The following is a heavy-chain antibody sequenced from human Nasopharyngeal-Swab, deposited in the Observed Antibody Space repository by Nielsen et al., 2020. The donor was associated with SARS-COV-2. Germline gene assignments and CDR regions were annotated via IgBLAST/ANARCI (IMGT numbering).Heavy chain of an antibody. J-gene: IGHJ3*02. V-gene: IGHV1-69*13. CDR3: ARGLGWRGAFDI. Sequence: SVQVSCKASGGTFSSYAIIWVRQAPGQGLEWMGGIIPIFGTANYAQKFQGRVTITADESTSTAYMELSSLRSEDTAVYYCARGLGWRGAFDIWGQGTMVTVSS. CDR2: IIPIFGTA. D-gene: IGHD2-15*01. CDR1: GGTFSSYA.